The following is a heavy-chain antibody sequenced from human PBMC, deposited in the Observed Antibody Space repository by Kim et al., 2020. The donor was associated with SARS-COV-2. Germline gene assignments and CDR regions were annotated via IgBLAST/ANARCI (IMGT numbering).Heavy chain of an antibody. CDR2: INAGNGNT. CDR3: ARGEGYCSGGYCYKWFDP. CDR1: GYTFTKYA. Sequence: VKVSCKASGYTFTKYALHWVRQAPGQRLEWMGWINAGNGNTKYSQKFQGRVTITRDTSASTAYMELSSLRSEDTAVYYCARGEGYCSGGYCYKWFDPWGQGTLVTVSS. J-gene: IGHJ5*02. D-gene: IGHD2-15*01. V-gene: IGHV1-3*01.